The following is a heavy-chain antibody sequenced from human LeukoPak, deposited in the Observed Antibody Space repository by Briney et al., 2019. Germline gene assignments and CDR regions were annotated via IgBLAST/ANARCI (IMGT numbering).Heavy chain of an antibody. CDR1: GFSLSSSRMC. D-gene: IGHD4-17*01. CDR3: ARTDMTTVTTVVGTMDF. J-gene: IGHJ4*02. CDR2: IDWDGDT. Sequence: SGPALVKPTQTLTLTCTFSGFSLSSSRMCLNWIRQSPGKALEWLARIDWDGDTYYTASLKTRLSISKDTSKNQVVLTMTNMDSVDTATYYCARTDMTTVTTVVGTMDFWGQGTPVTVSS. V-gene: IGHV2-70*11.